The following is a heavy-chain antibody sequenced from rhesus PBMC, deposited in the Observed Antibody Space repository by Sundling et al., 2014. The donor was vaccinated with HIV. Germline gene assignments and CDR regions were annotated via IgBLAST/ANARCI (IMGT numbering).Heavy chain of an antibody. CDR1: GFIFSSYV. CDR2: ISYDGSKK. CDR3: ATPETYSAGAQYLDWLFVS. D-gene: IGHD3-3*01. J-gene: IGHJ4*01. Sequence: EVQLLESGGGLVQPGGSLRLSCAASGFIFSSYVMYWVRQAPGKGLEWVAVISYDGSKKYYADSVKDRFTISRDNSKNMLYLQMNNLKLEDTAVYYCATPETYSAGAQYLDWLFVSWGQGVLVTVSS. V-gene: IGHV3-54*02.